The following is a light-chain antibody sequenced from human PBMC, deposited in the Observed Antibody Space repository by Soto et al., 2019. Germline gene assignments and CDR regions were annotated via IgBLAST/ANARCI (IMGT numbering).Light chain of an antibody. Sequence: QSVLTQPPSASGTPGQRVTISCSGSSSNIGINTVNWYQQVPGTAPKLLIYTDNQRPSGVPDRFSGSKSGTSASLAISGLQSEDKADYYCAAWDDSLNGLYVFGTGTKVTVL. J-gene: IGLJ1*01. CDR1: SSNIGINT. V-gene: IGLV1-44*01. CDR2: TDN. CDR3: AAWDDSLNGLYV.